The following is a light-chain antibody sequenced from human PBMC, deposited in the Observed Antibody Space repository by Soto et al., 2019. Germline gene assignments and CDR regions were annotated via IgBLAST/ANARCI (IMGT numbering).Light chain of an antibody. CDR3: QQSDSTPPT. CDR2: AAS. Sequence: DIQMTQSPSSLSASVGDRVTITCRASQSISSYLNWYQQKPGKAPTLLIYAASSLQSGVPSRFSGSGSGTDFTLTISSLQPEDFATYYCQQSDSTPPTFGGGTKVEIK. V-gene: IGKV1-39*01. J-gene: IGKJ4*01. CDR1: QSISSY.